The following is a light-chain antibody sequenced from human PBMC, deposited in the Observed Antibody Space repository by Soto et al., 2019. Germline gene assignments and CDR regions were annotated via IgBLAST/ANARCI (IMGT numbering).Light chain of an antibody. J-gene: IGLJ1*01. CDR2: EVS. CDR1: SSDVGGYNY. V-gene: IGLV2-14*01. Sequence: QSALTQPASVSGSPGQSITISCTGTSSDVGGYNYVSWYQQHPGKAPKLMIYEVSNRPSGLSNRFSGSKSGNTASLTISGLQAEDEADYYCTSYTFSSTLVFGTGTKLTVL. CDR3: TSYTFSSTLV.